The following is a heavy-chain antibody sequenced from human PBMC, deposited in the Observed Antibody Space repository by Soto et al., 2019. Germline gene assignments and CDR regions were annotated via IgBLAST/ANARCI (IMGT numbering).Heavy chain of an antibody. CDR3: ARADYDSNTMISSWFDP. CDR1: GGSISSGDYY. Sequence: SETLSLTCTVSGGSISSGDYYWSWIRQPPGKGLEWIGYIYYSGSTYYNPSLKSRVTISVDTSKNQFSLKLSSVTAADTAVYYCARADYDSNTMISSWFDPWGQGTLVTVSS. CDR2: IYYSGST. J-gene: IGHJ5*02. D-gene: IGHD3-22*01. V-gene: IGHV4-30-4*01.